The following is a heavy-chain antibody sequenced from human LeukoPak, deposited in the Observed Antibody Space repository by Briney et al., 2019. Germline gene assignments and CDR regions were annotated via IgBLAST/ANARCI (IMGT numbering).Heavy chain of an antibody. CDR2: IYYSGST. V-gene: IGHV4-59*12. CDR1: GGSISSYY. J-gene: IGHJ4*02. D-gene: IGHD2-8*01. CDR3: SRENGAFSPFGY. Sequence: SETLSLTCTVSGGSISSYYWSWIRQPPGKGLEWIGYIYYSGSTKYNPSLKSRVTISVDASKTQFSLKLNSVTAADTAVYYCSRENGAFSPFGYWGQGTLVTVLS.